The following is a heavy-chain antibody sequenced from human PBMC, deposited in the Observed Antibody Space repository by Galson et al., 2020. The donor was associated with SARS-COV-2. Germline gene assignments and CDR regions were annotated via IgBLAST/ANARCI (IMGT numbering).Heavy chain of an antibody. CDR3: AKLPLLDAFDI. Sequence: GESLKISCAASGFTFSSYGMHWVRQAPGKGLEWVAVISYDGSNKYYADSVKGRFTISRDNSKNTLYLQMNSLRAEDTAVYYCAKLPLLDAFDIWGQGTMVTVSS. J-gene: IGHJ3*02. CDR2: ISYDGSNK. V-gene: IGHV3-30*18. CDR1: GFTFSSYG.